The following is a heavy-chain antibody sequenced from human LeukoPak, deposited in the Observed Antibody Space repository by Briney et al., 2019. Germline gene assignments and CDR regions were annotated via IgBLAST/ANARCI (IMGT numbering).Heavy chain of an antibody. Sequence: GGSLRLSCSASGFTFSSYAMHWVRQAPGKGLEYVSAISSNGGSTYYADSVKGRFTISRDNSKNTLYLQMSSLRAEDTAVYYCVKDRGNYGDPLYYSDYWGQGTLVTVSS. D-gene: IGHD4-17*01. CDR3: VKDRGNYGDPLYYSDY. CDR2: ISSNGGST. CDR1: GFTFSSYA. V-gene: IGHV3-64D*06. J-gene: IGHJ4*02.